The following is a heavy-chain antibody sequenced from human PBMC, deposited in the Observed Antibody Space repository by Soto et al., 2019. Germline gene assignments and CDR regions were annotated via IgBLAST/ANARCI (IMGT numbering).Heavy chain of an antibody. V-gene: IGHV4-59*01. CDR1: GGSISSYY. CDR2: IHYSGST. D-gene: IGHD3-10*01. CDR3: ARGYYGSGSGGYYFDY. J-gene: IGHJ4*02. Sequence: SETLFLTCTVSGGSISSYYWSWIRQPPGKGLEWIGYIHYSGSTNYNPSLKSRVIISVDTSKNQFSLKLSSVTAADTAMYYCARGYYGSGSGGYYFDYWGQGTLVTVSS.